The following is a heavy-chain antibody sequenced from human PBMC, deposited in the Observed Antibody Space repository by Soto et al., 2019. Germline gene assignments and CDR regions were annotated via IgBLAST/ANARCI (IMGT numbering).Heavy chain of an antibody. CDR3: ASGNSGAYRAWFDP. CDR1: GASISSTSYF. D-gene: IGHD6-25*01. Sequence: NPSETLSLTCTVSGASISSTSYFWGWIRQPPGKGLEWVGSFYLSESTHYTPPLNSRVTISVDTSKNQFSLRLTSLTAADTAVYYCASGNSGAYRAWFDPWGQGTLVTVSS. V-gene: IGHV4-39*01. CDR2: FYLSEST. J-gene: IGHJ5*02.